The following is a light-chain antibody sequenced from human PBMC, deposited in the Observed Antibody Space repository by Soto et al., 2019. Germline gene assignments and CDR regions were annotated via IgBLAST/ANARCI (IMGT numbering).Light chain of an antibody. Sequence: QSVLTQPPSLSAALGQRVTISCSGSRSNIGDNAVSWFQHLPGKAPKLLIYYDDLVHSGVSDRFSGSKSGTSASLTVSGLHPEDEAAYYCAAWDDSLHGLLFGGGAK. CDR2: YDD. J-gene: IGLJ3*02. CDR3: AAWDDSLHGLL. CDR1: RSNIGDNA. V-gene: IGLV1-36*01.